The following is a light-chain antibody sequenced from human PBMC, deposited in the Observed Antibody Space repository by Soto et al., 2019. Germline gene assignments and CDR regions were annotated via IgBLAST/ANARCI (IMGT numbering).Light chain of an antibody. CDR3: ETWYSNTHKV. CDR2: LDRSGSY. V-gene: IGLV4-60*02. CDR1: SGHSTYS. Sequence: QLVLTQSSSASASLGSSVKLTCILSSGHSTYSIAWHQQQPGKAPRFLMTLDRSGSYNRGSGVPDRFSGSSSGADRDLTISNLQFEDEGDYYCETWYSNTHKVFGGGTKLTVL. J-gene: IGLJ3*02.